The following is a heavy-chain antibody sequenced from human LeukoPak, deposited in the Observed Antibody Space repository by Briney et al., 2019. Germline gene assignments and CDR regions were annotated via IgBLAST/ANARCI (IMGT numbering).Heavy chain of an antibody. CDR3: ARGSGYYYMDV. CDR1: GGSISSYY. Sequence: SETLSLTCTVSGGSISSYYWSWIRQPPGKGLEWIGYIYYSGSTNYNPSLKSRVTISLDTSKNQFSLQLSSVTAADTAVYFCARGSGYYYMDVWGKGTTVTVSS. CDR2: IYYSGST. D-gene: IGHD3-16*01. J-gene: IGHJ6*03. V-gene: IGHV4-59*08.